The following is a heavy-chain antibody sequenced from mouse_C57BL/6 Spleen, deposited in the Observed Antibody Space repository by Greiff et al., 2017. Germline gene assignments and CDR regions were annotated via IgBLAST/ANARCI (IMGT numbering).Heavy chain of an antibody. CDR2: IYPGSGNT. V-gene: IGHV1-66*01. D-gene: IGHD2-14*01. J-gene: IGHJ2*01. Sequence: QVQLQQPGPELVKPGASVKISCKASGYSFTSYYIHWVKQRPGQGLEWIGWIYPGSGNTKYNEKFKGKATLTADTSSSTAYMQLSSLTSEDSAVYYCARRRYLENYFDYWGQGTTLTVSS. CDR3: ARRRYLENYFDY. CDR1: GYSFTSYY.